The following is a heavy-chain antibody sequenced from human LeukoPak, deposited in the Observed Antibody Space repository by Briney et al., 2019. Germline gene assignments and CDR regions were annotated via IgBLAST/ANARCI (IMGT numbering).Heavy chain of an antibody. Sequence: PSETLSLTCTVSGGSISTYYWSWIRQPPGKGLEWIAYIYNSGSTNYNPSLKSRVTISAGTSKNRFSLRLSSVTAADTAVYYCARIYYDSGAYYRRAFDIWGQGTMVTVSS. D-gene: IGHD3-22*01. J-gene: IGHJ3*02. V-gene: IGHV4-59*01. CDR2: IYNSGST. CDR3: ARIYYDSGAYYRRAFDI. CDR1: GGSISTYY.